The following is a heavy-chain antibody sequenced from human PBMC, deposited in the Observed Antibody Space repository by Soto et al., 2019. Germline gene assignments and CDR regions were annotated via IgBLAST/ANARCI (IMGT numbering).Heavy chain of an antibody. D-gene: IGHD3-10*01. CDR1: GFTFSNAW. J-gene: IGHJ4*02. CDR2: IKSKTDGGTT. Sequence: GGSLRLSCAASGFTFSNAWMNWVRQAPGKGLEWVGRIKSKTDGGTTDYAAPVKGRFTISRDDSKNTLYLQMNSLKTEDTAVYYCTTDGQGFGELLFRHFDYWGQGTLVTVSS. V-gene: IGHV3-15*07. CDR3: TTDGQGFGELLFRHFDY.